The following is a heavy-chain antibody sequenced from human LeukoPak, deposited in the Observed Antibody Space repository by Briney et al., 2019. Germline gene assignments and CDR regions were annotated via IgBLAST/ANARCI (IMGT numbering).Heavy chain of an antibody. V-gene: IGHV4-39*07. J-gene: IGHJ6*03. CDR1: GGSISSSSYY. CDR3: AKVVIAAAGTNYYYYMDV. D-gene: IGHD6-13*01. Sequence: PSETLSLTCTVSGGSISSSSYYWGWIRQPPGKGLEWIGSIYYSGSTYYNPSLKSRVTISVDTSKNQFSLKLSSVTAADTAVYDCAKVVIAAAGTNYYYYMDVWGKGTTVTVSS. CDR2: IYYSGST.